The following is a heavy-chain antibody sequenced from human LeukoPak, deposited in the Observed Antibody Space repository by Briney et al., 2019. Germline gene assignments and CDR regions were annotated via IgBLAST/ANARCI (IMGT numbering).Heavy chain of an antibody. CDR2: IKHTGREK. J-gene: IGHJ4*02. Sequence: GGSLRLSCAASGFTFSRFWLSWVRHAPGKGLEWVANIKHTGREKYYVESVEGRFTISRDNAKNSLFLQMNSLRAEDTAVYYCVKDPYYHFWSGLGGYWGQGTLVTVSS. CDR3: VKDPYYHFWSGLGGY. D-gene: IGHD3-3*01. CDR1: GFTFSRFW. V-gene: IGHV3-7*03.